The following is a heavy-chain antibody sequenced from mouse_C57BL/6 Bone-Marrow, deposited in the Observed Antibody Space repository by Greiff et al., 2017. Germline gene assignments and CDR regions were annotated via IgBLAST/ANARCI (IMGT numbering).Heavy chain of an antibody. D-gene: IGHD1-1*01. J-gene: IGHJ3*01. CDR2: IYPRSGNT. Sequence: VQGVESGAELARPGASVKLSCKASGYTFTSYGISWVKQRTGQGLEWIGEIYPRSGNTYYNEKFKGKATLTADKSSSTAYMELRSLTSEDSAVYFCARRYYGLFAYWGQGTLVTVSA. CDR3: ARRYYGLFAY. CDR1: GYTFTSYG. V-gene: IGHV1-81*01.